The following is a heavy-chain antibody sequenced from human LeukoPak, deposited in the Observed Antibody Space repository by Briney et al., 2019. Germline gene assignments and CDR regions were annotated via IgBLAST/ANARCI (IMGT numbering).Heavy chain of an antibody. CDR2: ISSSSSYI. CDR1: GFTFSSYS. J-gene: IGHJ4*02. Sequence: SGGSLRLSCAASGFTFSSYSMNWVRQAPGKGLEWVSSISSSSSYIYYADSVKGRFTISRDNAKNSLYLQMNSLRAEDTAVYYCARDQSHYYDSSVYLSLWGQGTLVTVSS. D-gene: IGHD3-22*01. V-gene: IGHV3-21*01. CDR3: ARDQSHYYDSSVYLSL.